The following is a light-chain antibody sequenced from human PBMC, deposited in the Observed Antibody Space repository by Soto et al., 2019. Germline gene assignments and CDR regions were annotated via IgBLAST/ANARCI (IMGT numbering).Light chain of an antibody. CDR3: CSYTSSSTSV. V-gene: IGLV2-14*01. Sequence: QSALTQPASVSGSPGQSITISCTGTSSDVGGYNFVSWYQHHPGKAPKLMIYEVSNRPSGVSNRFSGSKSGNTASLTIFGLQAEDEADYYCCSYTSSSTSVFGGGTKLTVL. J-gene: IGLJ3*02. CDR2: EVS. CDR1: SSDVGGYNF.